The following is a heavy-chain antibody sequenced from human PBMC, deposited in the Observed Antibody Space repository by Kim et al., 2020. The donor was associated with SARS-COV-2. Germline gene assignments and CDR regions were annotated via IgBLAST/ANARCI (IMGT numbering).Heavy chain of an antibody. Sequence: YAPPFQGPVTLSADKSISTAYLQWCSLKASDTAMYYCARLSGTTDGFDPWGQGTLVTVSS. CDR3: ARLSGTTDGFDP. V-gene: IGHV5-51*01. J-gene: IGHJ5*02. D-gene: IGHD1-1*01.